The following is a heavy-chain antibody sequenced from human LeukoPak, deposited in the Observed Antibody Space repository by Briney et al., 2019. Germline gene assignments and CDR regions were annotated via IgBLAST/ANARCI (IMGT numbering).Heavy chain of an antibody. D-gene: IGHD4-17*01. Sequence: PSQTLSLTCTVSGGSISSGGYYWSWIRQHPGKGLEWIGYIYYSGSTYDNPSLKSRVTISVDTSKNQFSLKLSSVTAADTAVYYCARDLVPIDYGDRHTPYYYYGMDVWGQGTTVTVSS. CDR1: GGSISSGGYY. CDR2: IYYSGST. J-gene: IGHJ6*02. V-gene: IGHV4-31*03. CDR3: ARDLVPIDYGDRHTPYYYYGMDV.